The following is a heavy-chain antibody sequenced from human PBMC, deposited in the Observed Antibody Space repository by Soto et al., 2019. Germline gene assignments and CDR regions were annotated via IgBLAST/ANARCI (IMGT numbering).Heavy chain of an antibody. CDR2: ISYDGSNK. V-gene: IGHV3-30*18. CDR3: AKGLGRYFDWLLAPFDY. CDR1: GFTFSSYG. J-gene: IGHJ4*02. Sequence: GGSLRLSCAASGFTFSSYGMHWVRQAPGKGLEWVAVISYDGSNKYYADSVKGRFTISRDNSKNTLYLQMNSLRAEDTAVYYCAKGLGRYFDWLLAPFDYWGQGTLVTVSS. D-gene: IGHD3-9*01.